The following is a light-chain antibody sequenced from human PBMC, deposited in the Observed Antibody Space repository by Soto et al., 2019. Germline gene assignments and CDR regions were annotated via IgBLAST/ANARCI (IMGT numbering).Light chain of an antibody. J-gene: IGKJ4*01. CDR2: DIS. Sequence: EIVMTQSPATLSVSPGERATLSCRASQSVSSNLAWYQQKPGQAPSLLIYDISARATGIPTRFSGSGSETEFTLSSIRLQSYAFAVYYRQNNNAWPLTFGQGTKLEIK. V-gene: IGKV3D-15*01. CDR3: QNNNAWPLT. CDR1: QSVSSN.